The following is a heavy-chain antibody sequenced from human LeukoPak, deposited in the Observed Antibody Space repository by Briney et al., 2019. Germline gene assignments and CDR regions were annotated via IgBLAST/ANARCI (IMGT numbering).Heavy chain of an antibody. V-gene: IGHV4-4*07. CDR2: IYTSGST. J-gene: IGHJ3*02. D-gene: IGHD3-22*01. Sequence: SETLSLTCTVSGGSISSYYWSWIRQPAVKGLEWIGRIYTSGSTNYNPSLKSRVTMSVDTSKNQFSLKLSSVTAADTAVYYCARGRWYYDSSGYEDAFDIWGQGTMVTVSS. CDR1: GGSISSYY. CDR3: ARGRWYYDSSGYEDAFDI.